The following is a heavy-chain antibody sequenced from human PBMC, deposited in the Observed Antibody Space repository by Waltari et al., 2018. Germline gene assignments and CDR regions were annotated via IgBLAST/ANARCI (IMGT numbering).Heavy chain of an antibody. CDR2: IKQDGSEK. D-gene: IGHD6-13*01. CDR1: GFTFRSYW. Sequence: EVQLVESGGGLVQPGGSLRLSCAASGFTFRSYWLSWVRHDPGKGLEWVANIKQDGSEKYYVDSVKGRFTISRDNAKNSLYLQMNSLRAEDTAVYYCTGYSSSWYYFDYWGQGTLVTVSS. J-gene: IGHJ4*02. V-gene: IGHV3-7*01. CDR3: TGYSSSWYYFDY.